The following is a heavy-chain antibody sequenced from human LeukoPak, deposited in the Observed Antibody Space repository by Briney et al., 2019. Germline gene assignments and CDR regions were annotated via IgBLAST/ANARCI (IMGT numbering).Heavy chain of an antibody. CDR1: GFTLSSYA. CDR3: ARSYMVRGALDY. Sequence: GGSLILSCAASGFTLSSYAMHWVRQAPGKGLEYVSAISSNGGSTYYANSVKGRFTISRDNSKNTLYLQMGSLRAEDMAVYYCARSYMVRGALDYWGQGTLVTVSS. J-gene: IGHJ4*02. D-gene: IGHD3-10*01. CDR2: ISSNGGST. V-gene: IGHV3-64*01.